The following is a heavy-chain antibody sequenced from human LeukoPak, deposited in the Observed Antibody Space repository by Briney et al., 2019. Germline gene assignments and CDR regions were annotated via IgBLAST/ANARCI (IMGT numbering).Heavy chain of an antibody. CDR1: GGSFSGYY. V-gene: IGHV4-34*01. D-gene: IGHD2-15*01. CDR3: ARGQDIVVVVAAPVDGYGMDV. J-gene: IGHJ6*02. Sequence: SETLSLTCAVYGGSFSGYYWSWIRQPPGKGLEWIGEINHSGSTNYNPSLKSRVTISVDTSKNQFSLKLSSVTAADTAVYYCARGQDIVVVVAAPVDGYGMDVWGQGTTVTVSS. CDR2: INHSGST.